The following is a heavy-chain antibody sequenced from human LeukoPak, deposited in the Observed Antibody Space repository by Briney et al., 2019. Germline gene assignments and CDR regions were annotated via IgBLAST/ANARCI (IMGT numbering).Heavy chain of an antibody. D-gene: IGHD6-19*01. V-gene: IGHV1-2*02. CDR1: GYTFTGYY. CDR3: GRDPVAGTDPDYYYYYNMDV. J-gene: IGHJ6*03. Sequence: ASVKVSCKASGYTFTGYYMRWVRQAPGQGLEWMGWINPNSGGTNYAQKFQGRVTMTRDTSISTAYMELSRLMSDDTAVYYYGRDPVAGTDPDYYYYYNMDVWGKGTMVTISS. CDR2: INPNSGGT.